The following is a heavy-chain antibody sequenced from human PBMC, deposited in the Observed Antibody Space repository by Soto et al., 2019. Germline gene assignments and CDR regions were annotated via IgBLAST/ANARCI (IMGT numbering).Heavy chain of an antibody. Sequence: GGSLRLSCAASGFTVSSNYMSWVRQAPGKGLEWVSVIYSGGSTYYADSVKGRFTISRDNSKNTLYLQMNSLRAEDTAVYYCATLRTPGYSSSWYEDYYYGMDVWGQGTTVTVSS. CDR3: ATLRTPGYSSSWYEDYYYGMDV. CDR2: IYSGGST. D-gene: IGHD6-13*01. V-gene: IGHV3-53*01. CDR1: GFTVSSNY. J-gene: IGHJ6*02.